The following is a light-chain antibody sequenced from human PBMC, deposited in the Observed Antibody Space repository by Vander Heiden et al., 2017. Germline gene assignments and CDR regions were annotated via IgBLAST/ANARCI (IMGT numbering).Light chain of an antibody. Sequence: IQTTQSPSFLSSSVGDRVTITCRASQSISSYLNWYQQKPGKAPKLLIYAASSLQSGVPSRFSGSGSGTDFTLTISSLQPEDFATYYCQQSYSTPRTFGQGTKVEIK. V-gene: IGKV1-39*01. CDR1: QSISSY. J-gene: IGKJ1*01. CDR3: QQSYSTPRT. CDR2: AAS.